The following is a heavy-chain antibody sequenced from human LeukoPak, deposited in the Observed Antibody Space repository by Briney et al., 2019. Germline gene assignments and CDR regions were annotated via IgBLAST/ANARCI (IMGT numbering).Heavy chain of an antibody. J-gene: IGHJ4*02. CDR3: AREYSSSSGKALDY. V-gene: IGHV4-4*07. D-gene: IGHD6-6*01. CDR2: IYTSGST. Sequence: SETLSLTCTVSSGSLGSYYWNWLQQPAGKGLEWIGHIYTSGSTNYNPSLKSRVTKSVDTSKNQFSLKLNSVTAADTAFYYCAREYSSSSGKALDYWGQGTLVTVSS. CDR1: SGSLGSYY.